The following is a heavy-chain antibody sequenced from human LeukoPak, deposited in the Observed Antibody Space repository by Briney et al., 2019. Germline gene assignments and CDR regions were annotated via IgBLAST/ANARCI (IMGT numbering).Heavy chain of an antibody. CDR3: AITPPYYDSSGYSDYWFDP. V-gene: IGHV1-69*06. CDR2: IIPIFGTA. Sequence: ASVKVSCKASGGTFSSYAISWVRQAPGQGLEWMGGIIPIFGTANYAQKFQGRVTITADKSTSTAYMELSSLRSEDTAVYYCAITPPYYDSSGYSDYWFDPWGQGTLVTVSS. J-gene: IGHJ5*02. CDR1: GGTFSSYA. D-gene: IGHD3-22*01.